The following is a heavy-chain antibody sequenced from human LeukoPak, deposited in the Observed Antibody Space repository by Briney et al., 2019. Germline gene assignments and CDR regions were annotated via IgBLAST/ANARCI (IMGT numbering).Heavy chain of an antibody. CDR1: GYRFTTYW. V-gene: IGHV5-51*01. CDR2: IYPGDSET. J-gene: IGHJ5*02. CDR3: ARSDNSASYDWFDP. D-gene: IGHD1-26*01. Sequence: GESLKISCKVSGYRFTTYWIGWVRQMPGKGLEWMGIIYPGDSETRYSPSFQGQVTISADKSISTAYLQWSSLKASDTAMYYCARSDNSASYDWFDPWGQGTLVTVSS.